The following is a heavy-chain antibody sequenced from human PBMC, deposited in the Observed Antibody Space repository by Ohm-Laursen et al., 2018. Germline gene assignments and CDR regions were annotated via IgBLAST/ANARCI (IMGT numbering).Heavy chain of an antibody. CDR2: ITWNSDRI. V-gene: IGHV3-9*01. Sequence: SLRLSCAASGFTFDDYAMYWVRQAPGKGLEWVSSITWNSDRIGYADSVKGRFTISRDNAKNSLYLQMNSPRAEDTALYYCAQGRGLSSPDYWGQGTLVTVSS. CDR3: AQGRGLSSPDY. D-gene: IGHD2/OR15-2a*01. CDR1: GFTFDDYA. J-gene: IGHJ4*02.